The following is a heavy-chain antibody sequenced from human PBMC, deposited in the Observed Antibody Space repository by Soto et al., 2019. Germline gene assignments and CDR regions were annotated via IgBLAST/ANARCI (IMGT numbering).Heavy chain of an antibody. V-gene: IGHV1-2*02. CDR3: ARGGTFAYDTSGYSVY. J-gene: IGHJ4*02. CDR2: INPKSGGT. D-gene: IGHD3-22*01. CDR1: GYTFSAYY. Sequence: ASVKVSCKTSGYTFSAYYMHWVRQAPGQGLEWMGWINPKSGGTLYAQKFQGRVAMTRDTSISTAYMELSRLRSDDTAVYYCARGGTFAYDTSGYSVYWGQGTLVTVSS.